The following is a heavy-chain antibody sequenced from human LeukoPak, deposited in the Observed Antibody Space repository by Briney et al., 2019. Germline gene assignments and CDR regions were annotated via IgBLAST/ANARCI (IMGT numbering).Heavy chain of an antibody. Sequence: SETLSLTCTVSGGSISSYYWSWIRQPPGKGLEWIGYIYYSGSTNYNPSLKSRVTISVDTSKNQFSLKLSSVTAADTAVYYCARVGGASSSWPLYYFDYWGQGTLVTVSS. V-gene: IGHV4-59*01. D-gene: IGHD6-13*01. CDR2: IYYSGST. CDR1: GGSISSYY. J-gene: IGHJ4*02. CDR3: ARVGGASSSWPLYYFDY.